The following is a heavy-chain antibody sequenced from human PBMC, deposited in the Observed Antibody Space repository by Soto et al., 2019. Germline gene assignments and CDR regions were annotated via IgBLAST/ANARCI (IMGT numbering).Heavy chain of an antibody. D-gene: IGHD3-16*01. CDR1: GYTFTSYD. J-gene: IGHJ5*02. CDR3: ARGTAYDYIWGSPFDLHNWFDP. V-gene: IGHV1-8*01. CDR2: MNPNSGNT. Sequence: VASVKVSCKASGYTFTSYDINWVRQATGQGLEWMGWMNPNSGNTGYAQKFQGRVTMTRNTSISTAYMELSSLRSEDTAVYYCARGTAYDYIWGSPFDLHNWFDPWGQGTLVTVSS.